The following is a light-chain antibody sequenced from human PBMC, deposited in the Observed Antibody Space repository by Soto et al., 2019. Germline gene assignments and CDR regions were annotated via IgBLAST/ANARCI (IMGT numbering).Light chain of an antibody. V-gene: IGKV1-12*01. J-gene: IGKJ5*01. CDR1: QAISSW. CDR2: ATS. CDR3: QQANSFPPT. Sequence: DIQMTQSPSSVSASVGDRVTITCRASQAISSWLAWYQQKPGKAPKLLIYATSSLQSGVPSRFSGSGSGTDFTLTISSLQPEAFATYFCQQANSFPPTFGQGTRLEI.